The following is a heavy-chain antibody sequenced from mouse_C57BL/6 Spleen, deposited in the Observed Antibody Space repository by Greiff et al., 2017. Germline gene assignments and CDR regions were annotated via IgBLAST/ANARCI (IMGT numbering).Heavy chain of an antibody. D-gene: IGHD1-1*01. V-gene: IGHV5-17*01. CDR2: ISSGSSTI. J-gene: IGHJ4*01. Sequence: DVMLVESGGGLVKPGGSLKLSCAASGFTFSGYGMHWVRQAPEKGLEWVAYISSGSSTIYYADTVKGRFTISRDNAKNTLFLQMTSLRSEDTAMYYCARITTVVAPLAMDYWGQGTSVTVSS. CDR3: ARITTVVAPLAMDY. CDR1: GFTFSGYG.